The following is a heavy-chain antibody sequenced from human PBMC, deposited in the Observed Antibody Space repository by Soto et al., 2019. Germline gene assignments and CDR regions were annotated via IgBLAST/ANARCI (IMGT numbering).Heavy chain of an antibody. J-gene: IGHJ4*02. CDR2: VSHTGST. Sequence: SETLSLTCTVSGGSISTYFWNWIRQPPGKGLEWLGYVSHTGSTNYNPSLKSRVTISVDTSKNQFSLKLSSVTAADTAVYYCARFPSTQIGWGQGTLVTVSS. D-gene: IGHD3-22*01. CDR3: ARFPSTQIG. CDR1: GGSISTYF. V-gene: IGHV4-59*12.